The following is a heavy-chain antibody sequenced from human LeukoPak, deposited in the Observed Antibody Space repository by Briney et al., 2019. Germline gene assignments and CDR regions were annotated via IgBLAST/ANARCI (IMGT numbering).Heavy chain of an antibody. V-gene: IGHV1-2*02. Sequence: ASVKVSCKASGYTFIGYYMHWVRQAPGQGLEWMGWINPNSGGTNYAQKFQGRVTMTRDTSISTAYMELSRLRSDDTAVYYCARDLGYDFWSGYYTGVGNYWGQGTLVTVSS. CDR3: ARDLGYDFWSGYYTGVGNY. CDR2: INPNSGGT. CDR1: GYTFIGYY. D-gene: IGHD3-3*01. J-gene: IGHJ4*02.